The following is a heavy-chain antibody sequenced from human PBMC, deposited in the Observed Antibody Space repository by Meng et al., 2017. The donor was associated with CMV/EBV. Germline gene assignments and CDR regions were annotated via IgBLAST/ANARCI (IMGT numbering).Heavy chain of an antibody. CDR2: INHSGST. D-gene: IGHD3-3*01. V-gene: IGHV4-34*01. CDR3: ARGQCDFWSGYSVYYYYGMDV. Sequence: GSLRLSCAVYGVSFSGYYWSWIRQPPGKGLEWIGEINHSGSTNYNPSLKSRVTISVDTSKNQFSLKLSSVTAADTAVYYCARGQCDFWSGYSVYYYYGMDVWGQGTTVTVSS. J-gene: IGHJ6*02. CDR1: GVSFSGYY.